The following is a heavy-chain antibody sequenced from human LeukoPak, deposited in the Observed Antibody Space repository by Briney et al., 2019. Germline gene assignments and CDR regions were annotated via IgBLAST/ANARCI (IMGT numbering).Heavy chain of an antibody. CDR1: GFTFSSYS. CDR3: ARLIAARDRWFDP. Sequence: GGSLRLSCAASGFTFSSYSMNWVRQAPGKGLEWVSSISSSSSYIYYADSVKGRFTISRDNAKNSLYLQMNSLRAEDTAVYYCARLIAARDRWFDPWGQGTLVTVSS. D-gene: IGHD6-6*01. J-gene: IGHJ5*02. CDR2: ISSSSSYI. V-gene: IGHV3-21*01.